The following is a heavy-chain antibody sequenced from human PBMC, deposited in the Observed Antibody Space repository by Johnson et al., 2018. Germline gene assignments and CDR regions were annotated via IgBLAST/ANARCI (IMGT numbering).Heavy chain of an antibody. V-gene: IGHV3-30*18. D-gene: IGHD3-3*02. J-gene: IGHJ4*02. CDR1: GFTFSTYG. CDR3: AKGREISIFLVS. Sequence: QVQLVQSGGGVVQPGRSLRLSCAASGFTFSTYGMHWVRQAPGKGLEWVAVISYDGSNKFYADSVKGRFTISRDNSKNTVSLQMNSLRAEDTAMYHCAKGREISIFLVSWGQGTLVTVSS. CDR2: ISYDGSNK.